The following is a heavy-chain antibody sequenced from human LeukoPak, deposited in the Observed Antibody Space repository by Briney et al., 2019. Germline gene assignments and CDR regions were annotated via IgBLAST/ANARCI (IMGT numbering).Heavy chain of an antibody. Sequence: ASVKVSCKAPGYTFTSYDINWVRQATGQGLEWMGWMNPNSGNTGYAQKFQGRVTMTRNTSISTAYMELSSLRSEDTAVYYCAKRAYGDYGYYYYMDVWGKGTTVTVSS. CDR1: GYTFTSYD. CDR2: MNPNSGNT. CDR3: AKRAYGDYGYYYYMDV. J-gene: IGHJ6*03. D-gene: IGHD4-17*01. V-gene: IGHV1-8*01.